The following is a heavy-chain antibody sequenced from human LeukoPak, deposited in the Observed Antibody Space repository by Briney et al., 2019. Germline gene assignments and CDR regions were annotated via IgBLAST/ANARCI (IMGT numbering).Heavy chain of an antibody. Sequence: GGSLRLSCAASGFTFSDYTMNWVRQAPGKGLEWVSSITISSSYIYYADSLKGRFTISRDDAKNLLYLQMNSLRAEDTAVYYCARGTYSSGWLFDYWGQGTLVTVSS. J-gene: IGHJ4*02. CDR3: ARGTYSSGWLFDY. CDR1: GFTFSDYT. D-gene: IGHD6-19*01. CDR2: ITISSSYI. V-gene: IGHV3-21*01.